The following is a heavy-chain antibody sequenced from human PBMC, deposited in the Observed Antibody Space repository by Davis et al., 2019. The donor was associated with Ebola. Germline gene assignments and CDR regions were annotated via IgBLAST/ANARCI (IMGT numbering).Heavy chain of an antibody. D-gene: IGHD3-22*01. V-gene: IGHV4-30-4*01. CDR3: ARGAAQYYYDSSGYYTIYYFDY. CDR2: IYYSGST. CDR1: GGSISSVAYY. Sequence: LRLSCTVSGGSISSVAYYWSWIRQPPGKGLEWIGYIYYSGSTYYTPSLKSRVTISVDTSKNQFSLKLSSVTAADTAVYYCARGAAQYYYDSSGYYTIYYFDYWGQGTLVTVSS. J-gene: IGHJ4*02.